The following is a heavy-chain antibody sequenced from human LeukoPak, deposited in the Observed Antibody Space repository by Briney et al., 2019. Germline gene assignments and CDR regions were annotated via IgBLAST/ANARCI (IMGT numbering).Heavy chain of an antibody. CDR2: IYYTGST. J-gene: IGHJ5*02. Sequence: SETLSLTCTVSGGSISSSSSYWGWIRQPPGQGREWIATIYYTGSTNYTPSRQTRVTISLYTSRSQFSLRLTSVSAADTAVYYCAKSGHSYYYSPGDFSWGQGTLVTVSS. CDR1: GGSISSSSSY. CDR3: AKSGHSYYYSPGDFS. D-gene: IGHD3-10*01. V-gene: IGHV4-39*01.